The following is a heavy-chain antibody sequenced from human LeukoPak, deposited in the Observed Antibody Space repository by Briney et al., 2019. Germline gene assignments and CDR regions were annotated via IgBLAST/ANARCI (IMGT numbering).Heavy chain of an antibody. CDR1: GFTFSSYW. J-gene: IGHJ4*02. V-gene: IGHV3-74*01. CDR2: INNDGSGT. CDR3: ARDPRYPYQYQSDDGGFSLDY. Sequence: GGSLRLSCAASGFTFSSYWMHWVRHAPGKGPVWVSRINNDGSGTTYADSVKGRFTISRDNAKNSLYLQMNSLGAADTAVYYCARDPRYPYQYQSDDGGFSLDYWGQGTLVTVSS. D-gene: IGHD2-15*01.